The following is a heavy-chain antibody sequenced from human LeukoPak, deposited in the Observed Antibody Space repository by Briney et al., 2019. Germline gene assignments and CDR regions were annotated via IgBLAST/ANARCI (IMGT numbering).Heavy chain of an antibody. Sequence: PGGSLRLSCAASGFTVSSNYMSWVRQAPGKGLEWVSIIYSGGSTFYADSVGGRFTISRDNSKNTLYLQMNSLRAEDTAVYYCARGGSYLSAFDIWGQGTMVTVSS. CDR3: ARGGSYLSAFDI. V-gene: IGHV3-53*01. J-gene: IGHJ3*02. D-gene: IGHD1-26*01. CDR2: IYSGGST. CDR1: GFTVSSNY.